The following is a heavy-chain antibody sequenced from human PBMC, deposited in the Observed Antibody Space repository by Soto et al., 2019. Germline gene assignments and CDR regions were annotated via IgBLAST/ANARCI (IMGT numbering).Heavy chain of an antibody. Sequence: SVKVSCKASGGSFSNYAISWVRQAPGQGLEWMGGIIPIFGTANYAQKFQGRATISADESTGTAYMELSSLRSEDSAVYYCARRGVAPAPIGYFHYHMDVWGQGTTVTVSS. CDR2: IIPIFGTA. V-gene: IGHV1-69*13. D-gene: IGHD6-25*01. CDR1: GGSFSNYA. CDR3: ARRGVAPAPIGYFHYHMDV. J-gene: IGHJ6*02.